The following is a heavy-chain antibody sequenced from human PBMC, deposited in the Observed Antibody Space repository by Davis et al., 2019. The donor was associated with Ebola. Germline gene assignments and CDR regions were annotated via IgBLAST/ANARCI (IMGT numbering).Heavy chain of an antibody. CDR3: ATGGQYKFDL. J-gene: IGHJ4*02. CDR2: LSKSGYA. V-gene: IGHV4-59*11. CDR1: SGSITSLY. D-gene: IGHD1-14*01. Sequence: GSLRLSCTVSSGSITSLYWSWIRPPPGKGLPWVAYLSKSGYANYNDSLKSRVLISVDTSNNQFSLKLNSVTAADTAVYYCATGGQYKFDLWGQGALVTVSS.